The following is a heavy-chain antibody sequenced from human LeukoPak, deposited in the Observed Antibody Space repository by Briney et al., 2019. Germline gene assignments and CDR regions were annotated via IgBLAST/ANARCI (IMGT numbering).Heavy chain of an antibody. V-gene: IGHV3-30*02. D-gene: IGHD3-16*02. CDR3: APSLNDAFDI. Sequence: GGSLRLSCAASGFTFSSYGMHWVRQAPGKGLEWVAFIRYDGSNKYYADSVKGRFTISRDNAKNSLYLQMNSLRAEGTAVYYCAPSLNDAFDIWGQGTMVTVSS. CDR1: GFTFSSYG. J-gene: IGHJ3*02. CDR2: IRYDGSNK.